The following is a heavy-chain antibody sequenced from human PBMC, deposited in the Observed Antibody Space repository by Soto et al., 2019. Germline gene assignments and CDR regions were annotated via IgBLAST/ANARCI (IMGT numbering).Heavy chain of an antibody. D-gene: IGHD6-25*01. J-gene: IGHJ5*02. V-gene: IGHV4-34*01. CDR3: ARRSAAGP. CDR2: INHSGST. CDR1: GGSFSGYY. Sequence: QVQLQQWGAGLLKPSETLSLTCAVYGGSFSGYYWSWIRQPPGRGMEWIGEINHSGSTNYNPFLKRRVSRSVDTYRNQFSLNLSSVTDAETAVYYCARRSAAGPGGQGTLVSLSS.